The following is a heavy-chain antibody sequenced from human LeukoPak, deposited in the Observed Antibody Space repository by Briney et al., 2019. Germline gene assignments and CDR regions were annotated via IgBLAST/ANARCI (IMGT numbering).Heavy chain of an antibody. D-gene: IGHD3-22*01. Sequence: SETLSLTCTVSGGSISSYYWSWIRQPPGKGLEWIGYIYYSGSTNYNPSLKSRVTISVDTSKNQFSLKLSSVTAADTAVYYCARDYYDSSGYFNYWGQGTLVTVSS. CDR1: GGSISSYY. J-gene: IGHJ4*02. CDR2: IYYSGST. CDR3: ARDYYDSSGYFNY. V-gene: IGHV4-59*12.